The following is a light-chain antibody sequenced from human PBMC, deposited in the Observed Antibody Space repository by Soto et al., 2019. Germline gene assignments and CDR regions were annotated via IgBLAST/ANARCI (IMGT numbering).Light chain of an antibody. CDR3: QKYNSAPHT. CDR1: QGISDY. Sequence: DIQMTQSPSSLSASIGARVTITCRASQGISDYLAWYQQRPGKVPKLLIYAASTLQSGVPSRFSASGSGTDFTLTISSLQPEDVATYYCQKYNSAPHTFGPGTKVDIK. CDR2: AAS. V-gene: IGKV1-27*01. J-gene: IGKJ3*01.